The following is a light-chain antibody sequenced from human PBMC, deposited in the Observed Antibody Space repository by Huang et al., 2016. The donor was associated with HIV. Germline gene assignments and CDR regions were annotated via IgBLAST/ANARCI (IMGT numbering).Light chain of an antibody. CDR3: QHRWT. J-gene: IGKJ1*01. CDR1: QSISTW. CDR2: KAS. Sequence: DIQMTQSPSTLSAFVGDRVTITCRASQSISTWLAWYHQKPGEAPKLLISKASNLESGVPSRFSGNGSGTEFSLSINGLQPDDVGTYYCQHRWTFGQGTTVEI. V-gene: IGKV1-5*03.